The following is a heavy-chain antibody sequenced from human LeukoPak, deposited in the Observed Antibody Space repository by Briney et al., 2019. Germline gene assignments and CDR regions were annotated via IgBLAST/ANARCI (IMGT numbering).Heavy chain of an antibody. Sequence: ASVKVSCKASGYTFTSYAMNWVRQSPGQALEWMGWINTNTGNPTYAQRFTRRFVFSLDTSVSTAYLQISSLKAEDTAVYYCARDRVEMEFDYWGQGTLVTVSS. CDR1: GYTFTSYA. J-gene: IGHJ4*02. CDR3: ARDRVEMEFDY. V-gene: IGHV7-4-1*02. D-gene: IGHD5-24*01. CDR2: INTNTGNP.